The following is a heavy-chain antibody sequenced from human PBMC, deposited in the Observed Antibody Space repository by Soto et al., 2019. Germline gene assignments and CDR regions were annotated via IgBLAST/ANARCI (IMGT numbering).Heavy chain of an antibody. J-gene: IGHJ4*02. CDR2: ISPSGGDI. V-gene: IGHV3-48*02. Sequence: EVQLVESGGGLVQPGGSLRLSCAASGFKFRSYNMNWVRQAPGKGLEWLSYISPSGGDIYFADSVKGRFTISRDNAKNLLYLEMNRLRDEDTAMYYCARGATAVTTVGDYWGQGTLVTVSS. CDR1: GFKFRSYN. D-gene: IGHD4-17*01. CDR3: ARGATAVTTVGDY.